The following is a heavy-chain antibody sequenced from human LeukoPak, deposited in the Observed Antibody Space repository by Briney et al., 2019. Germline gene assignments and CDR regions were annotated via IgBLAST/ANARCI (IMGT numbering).Heavy chain of an antibody. Sequence: GASVKVFCKASGYTFTSYGISWVRQAPGQGLEWVGWISAYNGNTNYAQKLQGRVTMTTDTSTSTAYMELRRLRSDDTAVYYCARGLMGAVAGKGDFDYWGQGTLVTVSS. CDR1: GYTFTSYG. CDR2: ISAYNGNT. J-gene: IGHJ4*02. V-gene: IGHV1-18*01. D-gene: IGHD6-19*01. CDR3: ARGLMGAVAGKGDFDY.